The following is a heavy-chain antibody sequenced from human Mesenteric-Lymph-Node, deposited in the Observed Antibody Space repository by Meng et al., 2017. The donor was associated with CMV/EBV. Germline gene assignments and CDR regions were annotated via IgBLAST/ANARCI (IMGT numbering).Heavy chain of an antibody. Sequence: AVSGDSISTNTWWTWVRQPPGKGLEWIGEIYHSGSTNYNPSLRNRVTISVDKSKNQFALHLSSMTAADTAIYYCARLVGPGVMVADCWGQGTLVTVSS. D-gene: IGHD2-21*01. J-gene: IGHJ4*02. V-gene: IGHV4-4*02. CDR2: IYHSGST. CDR1: GDSISTNTW. CDR3: ARLVGPGVMVADC.